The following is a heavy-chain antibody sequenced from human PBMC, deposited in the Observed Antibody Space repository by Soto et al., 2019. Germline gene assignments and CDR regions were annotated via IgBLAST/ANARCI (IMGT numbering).Heavy chain of an antibody. Sequence: QVQLQESGPGLVKPSGTLSLTCAVSSGSISSSNWWSWVRQPPGKGLEWIGEIYHSGSTNYNPSLMNRLNISVDKSKNQFFLKMRSVTAEATAVYYCARSSRYCSSGSCCSNYYSYYMDVWGKGTTVTVSS. CDR2: IYHSGST. CDR1: SGSISSSNW. D-gene: IGHD2-15*01. V-gene: IGHV4-4*02. CDR3: ARSSRYCSSGSCCSNYYSYYMDV. J-gene: IGHJ6*03.